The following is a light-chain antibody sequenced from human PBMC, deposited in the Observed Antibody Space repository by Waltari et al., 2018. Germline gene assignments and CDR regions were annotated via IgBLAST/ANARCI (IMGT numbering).Light chain of an antibody. CDR3: QSYDTTTHWV. Sequence: NFMLTQPHSVSESPGKTVIISCTRRSGSIPSNFVQWYQQRPGSAPTTVIFEDNERPSGVPDRFSGSIDSSSNSASLTISGLRTEDEADYYCQSYDTTTHWVFGGGTKLTVL. CDR1: SGSIPSNF. V-gene: IGLV6-57*03. J-gene: IGLJ3*02. CDR2: EDN.